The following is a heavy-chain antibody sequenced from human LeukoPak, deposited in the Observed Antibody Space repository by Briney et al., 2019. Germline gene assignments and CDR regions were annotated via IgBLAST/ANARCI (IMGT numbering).Heavy chain of an antibody. J-gene: IGHJ4*02. CDR3: ARDPTEQQLVLHYFDY. D-gene: IGHD6-13*01. V-gene: IGHV3-33*01. CDR2: IWYDGSNK. Sequence: GRSLRLSCAASGFTFSSYGMHWVRQAPGKGLEWVAVIWYDGSNKYYADSVKGRFTISRDNSQNTLYLQMNSLRAEDTAVYYCARDPTEQQLVLHYFDYWGQGTLVTVSS. CDR1: GFTFSSYG.